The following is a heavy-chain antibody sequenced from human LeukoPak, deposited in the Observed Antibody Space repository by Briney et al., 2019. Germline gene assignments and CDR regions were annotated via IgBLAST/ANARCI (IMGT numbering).Heavy chain of an antibody. V-gene: IGHV3-23*01. CDR2: ISGSGTTT. CDR3: ANTVVRGVASMDV. D-gene: IGHD3-10*01. Sequence: PGGSLRLSCAASGFTFSSYVMGWVRQAPGKGLEWVSAISGSGTTTYYADAVKGRFTISRDNSRNTLYVQMHSLGAEDTAVYYCANTVVRGVASMDVWGQGTTVTVS. J-gene: IGHJ6*02. CDR1: GFTFSSYV.